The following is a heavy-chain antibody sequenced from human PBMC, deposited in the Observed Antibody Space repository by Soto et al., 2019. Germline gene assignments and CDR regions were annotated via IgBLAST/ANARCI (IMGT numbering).Heavy chain of an antibody. CDR3: ARAPITMVRGVILGYFDY. J-gene: IGHJ4*02. CDR2: ISYDGSNK. D-gene: IGHD3-10*01. V-gene: IGHV3-30-3*01. CDR1: GFTFSSYA. Sequence: GGSLRLSCAASGFTFSSYAMHWVRQAPGKGLEWVAVISYDGSNKYYADSVKGRFTISRDNSKNTLYLQMNSLRAEDTAVYYCARAPITMVRGVILGYFDYWGQGTLVTVSS.